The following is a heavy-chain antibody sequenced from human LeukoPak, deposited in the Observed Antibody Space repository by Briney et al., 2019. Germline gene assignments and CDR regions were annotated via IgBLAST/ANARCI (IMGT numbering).Heavy chain of an antibody. V-gene: IGHV3-74*01. D-gene: IGHD3-22*01. CDR1: GFTFSSYW. Sequence: GGSLRLSCAASGFTFSSYWMHWVRQAPGKVLVWVSRINSDGSSTSYADSVKGRFTISRDNAKNMLYLQMNSLRAEDTAVYYCARGPTPPYYYDSSGYYFGYWGQGTLVTVSS. CDR3: ARGPTPPYYYDSSGYYFGY. J-gene: IGHJ4*02. CDR2: INSDGSST.